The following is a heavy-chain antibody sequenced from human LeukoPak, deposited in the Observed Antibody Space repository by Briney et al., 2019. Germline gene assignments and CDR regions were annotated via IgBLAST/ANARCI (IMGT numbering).Heavy chain of an antibody. CDR1: GYTFTSYG. CDR2: ISAYNGNT. Sequence: ASVKVSCKASGYTFTSYGISWVRQAPGQGLEWMGWISAYNGNTNYAQKFQGRVTMTRDTSISTAYMELSRLRSDDTAVYYCARVIDYGDYVPVAFDIWGQGTMVTVSS. J-gene: IGHJ3*02. CDR3: ARVIDYGDYVPVAFDI. V-gene: IGHV1-18*01. D-gene: IGHD4-17*01.